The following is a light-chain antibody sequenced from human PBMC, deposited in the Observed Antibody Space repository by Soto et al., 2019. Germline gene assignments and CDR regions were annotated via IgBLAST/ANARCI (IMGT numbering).Light chain of an antibody. CDR2: AVT. CDR3: SSYTSSSTL. V-gene: IGLV2-14*01. J-gene: IGLJ1*01. Sequence: QSALTQPASVSGSPGQSITISCTGTSGDVGGYNYVSWYQQHPGKAPKLMIYAVTDRPSGVSSRFSGSKSGNTASLTISGLQAEDEADYYCSSYTSSSTLFGTGTKVTVL. CDR1: SGDVGGYNY.